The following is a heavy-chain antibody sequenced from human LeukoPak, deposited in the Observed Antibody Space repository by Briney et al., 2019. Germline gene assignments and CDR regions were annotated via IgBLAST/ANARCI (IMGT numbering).Heavy chain of an antibody. Sequence: ASVKVSCQASGYTFTDYYMHWVRQAPGKGLEWMGWINPNSGGTHYAQKFQGRVIMTRDTSIRTAYMELSRLRSDDTAVYYCARRRRDGYNYGNYYYYYMDVWGKGTTVTVSS. CDR1: GYTFTDYY. CDR3: ARRRRDGYNYGNYYYYYMDV. V-gene: IGHV1-2*02. D-gene: IGHD5-24*01. J-gene: IGHJ6*03. CDR2: INPNSGGT.